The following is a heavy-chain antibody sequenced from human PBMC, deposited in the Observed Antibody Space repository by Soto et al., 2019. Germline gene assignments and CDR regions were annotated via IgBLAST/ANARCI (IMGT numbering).Heavy chain of an antibody. J-gene: IGHJ4*01. CDR2: IYYTGST. CDR1: GGSVSSTRYY. Sequence: SETLSLTCTVSGGSVSSTRYYWDWIRQSPGKGLEWIGNIYYTGSTYYSPSLKSRVTISVDTSKNQLSLKLSSVTAADTAVYYCARLPIEYSRSWLHIDYWGHGTLVTGSS. D-gene: IGHD6-13*01. CDR3: ARLPIEYSRSWLHIDY. V-gene: IGHV4-39*01.